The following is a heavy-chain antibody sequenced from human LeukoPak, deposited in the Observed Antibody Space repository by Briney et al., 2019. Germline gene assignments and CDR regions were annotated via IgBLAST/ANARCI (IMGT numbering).Heavy chain of an antibody. CDR1: GFTFNTYW. CDR2: INSDGTTT. V-gene: IGHV3-74*01. D-gene: IGHD3-9*01. J-gene: IGHJ6*02. CDR3: ARDPSSYDILTGYYYYYGMDV. Sequence: PGGSLRLSCAASGFTFNTYWMHWVRQAPEKGLVWVSRINSDGTTTNYADSVEGRFTISRDNAKNTLFLRLNSLRAEDTAVYYCARDPSSYDILTGYYYYYGMDVWGQGTTVTVSS.